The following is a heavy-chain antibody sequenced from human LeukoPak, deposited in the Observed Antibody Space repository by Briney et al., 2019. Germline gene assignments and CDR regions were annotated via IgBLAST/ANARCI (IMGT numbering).Heavy chain of an antibody. Sequence: ASVKVSCKASGYTFTGYYMHWVRQAPGQGLEWMGWINPNSGGTNYAQKFQGRVTMTRDTSVSTAYMELSRLRSDDTAVYYCARKGRGYSYGAWFDPWGQGTLVTVSS. D-gene: IGHD5-18*01. CDR2: INPNSGGT. J-gene: IGHJ5*02. CDR3: ARKGRGYSYGAWFDP. CDR1: GYTFTGYY. V-gene: IGHV1-2*02.